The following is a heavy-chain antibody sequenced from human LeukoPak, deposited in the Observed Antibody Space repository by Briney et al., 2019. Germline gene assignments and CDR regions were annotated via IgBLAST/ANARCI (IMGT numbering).Heavy chain of an antibody. CDR1: GFTFSNYW. J-gene: IGHJ6*04. D-gene: IGHD2-2*01. V-gene: IGHV3-7*01. CDR3: VGQLLRAV. CDR2: IQEDGSAQ. Sequence: GGSLRLSCAASGFTFSNYWMSWVRQAPGKGLEWVGNIQEDGSAQYYVDSVKGRFTISRDNAKNSLYLQMNSLRVDDTAVYYCVGQLLRAVWGKGTTVTVSS.